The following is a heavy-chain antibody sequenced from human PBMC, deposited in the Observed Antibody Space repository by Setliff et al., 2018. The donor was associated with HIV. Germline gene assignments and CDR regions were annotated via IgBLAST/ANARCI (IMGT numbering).Heavy chain of an antibody. CDR1: GYTFTSYG. CDR3: ARGGGYYDSSGPVHYYYYYYMDV. V-gene: IGHV1-18*01. D-gene: IGHD3-22*01. CDR2: ISAYNGNT. J-gene: IGHJ6*03. Sequence: ASVKVSCKASGYTFTSYGISWVRQAPGQGLEWMGWISAYNGNTNYAQKLQGRVTMTTDTSTSTAYMELRSLRSDDTAVYYCARGGGYYDSSGPVHYYYYYYMDVWGKETTVTVSS.